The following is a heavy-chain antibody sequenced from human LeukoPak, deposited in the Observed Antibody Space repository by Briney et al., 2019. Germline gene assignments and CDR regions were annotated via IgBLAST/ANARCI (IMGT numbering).Heavy chain of an antibody. J-gene: IGHJ4*02. CDR2: ISVASNT. Sequence: GGSLRLSCAASGLAFSSYAMSWVRQAPGKGLEWVSTISVASNTFYADSVKGRFTISRDNSRSTVYLQMTSLRADDTAVYYCADYGVSGVRNNFYWGQGTLVTVSS. CDR1: GLAFSSYA. V-gene: IGHV3-23*01. D-gene: IGHD3-3*01. CDR3: ADYGVSGVRNNFY.